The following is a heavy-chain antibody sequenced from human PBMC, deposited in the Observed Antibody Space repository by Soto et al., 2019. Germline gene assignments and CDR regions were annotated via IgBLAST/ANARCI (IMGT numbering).Heavy chain of an antibody. D-gene: IGHD6-6*01. CDR1: AYTFTIYD. V-gene: IGHV1-8*01. CDR3: ARVTSSSFPRHYYYYGMDV. J-gene: IGHJ6*02. CDR2: MNPNSGNT. Sequence: AYTFTIYDINWVRQATGQGLEWMGWMNPNSGNTGYAQKFQGRVTMTRDTSISTAYMELSSLRSEDTAVYYCARVTSSSFPRHYYYYGMDVWGQGTTVTVSS.